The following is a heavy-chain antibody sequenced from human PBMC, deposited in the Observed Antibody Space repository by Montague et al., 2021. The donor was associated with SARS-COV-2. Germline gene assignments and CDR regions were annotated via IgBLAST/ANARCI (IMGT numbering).Heavy chain of an antibody. D-gene: IGHD3-3*01. V-gene: IGHV4-34*01. J-gene: IGHJ3*01. CDR3: ARGRVPIFAFVIMPRAAGAIDV. Sequence: SETLSLTCAVSGGSFSDYYRTWIRQSPGKGLEWIGEINHSGSTNYNPSLKNRVTISVDTSKNQISLKLTSVTAADTAIYYCARGRVPIFAFVIMPRAAGAIDVWGQGTTVTVSS. CDR1: GGSFSDYY. CDR2: INHSGST.